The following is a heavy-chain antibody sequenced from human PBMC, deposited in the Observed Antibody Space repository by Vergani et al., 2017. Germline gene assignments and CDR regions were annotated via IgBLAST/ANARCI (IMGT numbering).Heavy chain of an antibody. V-gene: IGHV3-30*18. CDR2: ISYDGSDK. D-gene: IGHD2-8*01. CDR3: AKDRCTSRYGMDV. Sequence: QVQLVESGGGVVQPGRSLRLSCAGSGFTFSKYEIHWVRQAPGTGLEWVAVISYDGSDKYYADSGKCRFTISRDNSKNTLYLQMNSLRGEDPAVYYCAKDRCTSRYGMDVGGQGTTVTVSS. J-gene: IGHJ6*02. CDR1: GFTFSKYE.